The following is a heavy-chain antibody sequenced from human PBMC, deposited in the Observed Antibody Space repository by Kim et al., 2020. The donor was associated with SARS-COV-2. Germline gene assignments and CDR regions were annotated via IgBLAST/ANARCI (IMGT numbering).Heavy chain of an antibody. Sequence: GGSLRLSCAASGFTFSSYSMNWVRQAPGKGLEWVSSISSSSSYIYYADSVKGRFTISRDNAKNSLYLQMNSLRAEDTAVYYCARDGSRDHYYYYGMDVWGQGTTVTVSS. V-gene: IGHV3-21*01. D-gene: IGHD2-2*03. CDR3: ARDGSRDHYYYYGMDV. CDR1: GFTFSSYS. J-gene: IGHJ6*02. CDR2: ISSSSSYI.